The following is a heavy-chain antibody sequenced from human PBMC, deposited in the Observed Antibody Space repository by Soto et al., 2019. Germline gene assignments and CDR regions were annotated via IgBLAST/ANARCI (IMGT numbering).Heavy chain of an antibody. CDR2: INHSGST. CDR3: ARGKYCSTSSCIRAFDV. V-gene: IGHV4-34*01. J-gene: IGHJ3*01. D-gene: IGHD2-2*01. CDR1: GGSFSGYY. Sequence: QVHLQQWGAGLLKPSETLSLTCAVYGGSFSGYYYTWIRQPPGKGLEWIGEINHSGSTNYNPSLKRRATISVDTSKNQFSLKLNSVTAADTAVYYCARGKYCSTSSCIRAFDVWGLGTMVTVSS.